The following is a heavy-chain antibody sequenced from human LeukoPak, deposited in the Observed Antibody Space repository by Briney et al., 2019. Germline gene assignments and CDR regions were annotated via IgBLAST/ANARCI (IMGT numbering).Heavy chain of an antibody. CDR3: ARVAYDSSGYYGD. Sequence: GGSLRLSCAASGFTFSSYAMSWVRQAPGKGLEWVSAISGSGGSTYYADSVKGRFTISRDNAKNSLFLQINSLRVEDTAVYYCARVAYDSSGYYGDWGQGTLVTVSS. CDR2: ISGSGGST. CDR1: GFTFSSYA. J-gene: IGHJ4*02. D-gene: IGHD3-22*01. V-gene: IGHV3-23*01.